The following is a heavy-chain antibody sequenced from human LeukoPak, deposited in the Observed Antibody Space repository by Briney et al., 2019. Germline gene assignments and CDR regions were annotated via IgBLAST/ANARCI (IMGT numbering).Heavy chain of an antibody. CDR2: INLNSGGT. D-gene: IGHD3-3*01. Sequence: GASVKVSCKASGYTFTGYYMHWVRQAPGQGLEWMGWINLNSGGTNYAQKFQGRVTITRDTSISTAFLELSRLRSDDTAVYYCARDRYYDFWSGYPNMDVWGKGTTVTVSS. CDR1: GYTFTGYY. V-gene: IGHV1-2*02. CDR3: ARDRYYDFWSGYPNMDV. J-gene: IGHJ6*03.